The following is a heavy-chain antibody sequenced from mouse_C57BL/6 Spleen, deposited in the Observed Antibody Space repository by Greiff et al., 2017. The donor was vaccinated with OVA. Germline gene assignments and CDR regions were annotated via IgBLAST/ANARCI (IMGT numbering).Heavy chain of an antibody. Sequence: QVQLKESGAELVRPGTSVKVSCKASGYAFTNYLIEWVKQRPGQGLEWIGVINPGRGVTKYNEKFKGKATLTADKSSSTAYMQLSSLTSEDSAVYFCARRETAQATDYWGQGTTRTVSS. J-gene: IGHJ2*01. D-gene: IGHD3-2*02. V-gene: IGHV1-54*01. CDR2: INPGRGVT. CDR3: ARRETAQATDY. CDR1: GYAFTNYL.